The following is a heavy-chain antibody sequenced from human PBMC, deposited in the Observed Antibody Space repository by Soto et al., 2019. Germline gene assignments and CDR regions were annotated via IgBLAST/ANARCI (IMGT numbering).Heavy chain of an antibody. CDR1: GGSIDSSDFY. V-gene: IGHV4-39*01. CDR3: ARQSIRGWIVVVPAAKNWFDP. D-gene: IGHD2-2*01. CDR2: TYYRRNT. Sequence: SETLSLTCSVSGGSIDSSDFYWVWIRQPPGEGLEWIGSTYYRRNTYYNSSLRSRVTISVDTSKNQFSLKLSSVTAADTAVYYCARQSIRGWIVVVPAAKNWFDPWGQGTLDTVSS. J-gene: IGHJ5*02.